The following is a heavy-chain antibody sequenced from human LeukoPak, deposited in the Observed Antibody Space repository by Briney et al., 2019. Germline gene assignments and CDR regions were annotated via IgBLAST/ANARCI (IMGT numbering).Heavy chain of an antibody. V-gene: IGHV3-30*02. Sequence: PGGSLRLSCAASGFTFSSYGMHWVRQAPGKGLEWVTFIRYGGSNKYYADSVKGRFTISRDNSKNTLYLQMNSLRAEDTAVYYCAKDRRPVNQQYGAPGYWGQGTLVTVSS. CDR2: IRYGGSNK. D-gene: IGHD4-17*01. CDR3: AKDRRPVNQQYGAPGY. J-gene: IGHJ4*02. CDR1: GFTFSSYG.